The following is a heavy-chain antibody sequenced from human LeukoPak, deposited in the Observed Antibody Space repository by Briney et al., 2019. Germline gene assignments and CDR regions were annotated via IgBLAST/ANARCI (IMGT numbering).Heavy chain of an antibody. CDR1: GFTFSDYY. CDR2: ISSIGTTI. Sequence: GGSLRLSCAASGFTFSDYYMSWIRQAPGKGLEWVSYISSIGTTIYYADSVKGRFTISRDNAKNTLYLQMNSLRAEDTAVYYCARDGYSFGHDFDYWGQGTLVTVSS. CDR3: ARDGYSFGHDFDY. D-gene: IGHD5-18*01. V-gene: IGHV3-11*04. J-gene: IGHJ4*02.